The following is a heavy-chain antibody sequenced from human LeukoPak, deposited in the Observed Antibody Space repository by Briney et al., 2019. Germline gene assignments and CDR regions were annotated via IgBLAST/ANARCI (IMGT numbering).Heavy chain of an antibody. CDR3: ARDGFDYYDSSGYYYFDS. CDR2: LSYEGSEK. J-gene: IGHJ4*02. CDR1: GFTFSSYG. V-gene: IGHV3-30*03. Sequence: GGSLRLSCAASGFTFSSYGMHWVRQAPGKGLEWVAVLSYEGSEKYYADSVKGRCTISRDNSKNTVYLQMYSLRADDTAVYYCARDGFDYYDSSGYYYFDSWGQGTLVTVSS. D-gene: IGHD3-22*01.